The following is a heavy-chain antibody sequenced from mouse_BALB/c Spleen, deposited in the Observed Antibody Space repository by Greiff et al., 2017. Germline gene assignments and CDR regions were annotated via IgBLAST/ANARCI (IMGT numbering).Heavy chain of an antibody. CDR2: INPNNGGT. V-gene: IGHV1-18*01. CDR3: ARRERAMDY. CDR1: GYTFTDYN. Sequence: EVQLVESGPELVKPGASVKIPCKASGYTFTDYNMDWVKQSQGKSLEWIGDINPNNGGTIYNQKFKGKATLTVDKSSSTAYMELRSLTSEDTAVYYCARRERAMDYWGQGTSVTVSS. J-gene: IGHJ4*01.